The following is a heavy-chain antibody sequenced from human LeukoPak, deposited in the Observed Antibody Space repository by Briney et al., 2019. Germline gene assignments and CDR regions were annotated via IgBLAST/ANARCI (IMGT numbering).Heavy chain of an antibody. CDR3: ARIYYYDTSGYYY. D-gene: IGHD3-22*01. CDR2: INPISGGT. Sequence: ASVKVSCKAPGYTFTNYYIHWVRQAPGQGPEWMGWINPISGGTNYAQNFQGRVTMTRDTPISTAYMDLSRLRSDDTAMYYCARIYYYDTSGYYYWGQGTLVTVSS. CDR1: GYTFTNYY. J-gene: IGHJ4*02. V-gene: IGHV1-2*02.